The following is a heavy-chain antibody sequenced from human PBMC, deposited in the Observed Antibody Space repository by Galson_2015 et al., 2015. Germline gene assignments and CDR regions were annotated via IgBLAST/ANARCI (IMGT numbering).Heavy chain of an antibody. D-gene: IGHD3-3*01. J-gene: IGHJ6*03. Sequence: SVKVSCKASGGTFSSYAISWVRQAPGQGLEWMGGIIPIFGTANYAQKFQGRVTITADKSTSTAYMELSSLRSEDTAVYYCAAGIYDFWSGYSLYYYYYMDVWGKGTTVTVSS. CDR2: IIPIFGTA. V-gene: IGHV1-69*06. CDR1: GGTFSSYA. CDR3: AAGIYDFWSGYSLYYYYYMDV.